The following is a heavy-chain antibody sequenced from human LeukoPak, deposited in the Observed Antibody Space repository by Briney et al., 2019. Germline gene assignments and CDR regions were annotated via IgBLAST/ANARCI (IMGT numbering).Heavy chain of an antibody. D-gene: IGHD5-18*01. Sequence: SETLSLTCTVSGGSISSGSYYWSWIRQPAGKGLEWIGRIYTSGSTNYNPSLKSRVTISVDTSKNQFSLKLSSVTAADTAVYYCARLPGYSYGVDYWGQGTLVTVSS. J-gene: IGHJ4*02. CDR1: GGSISSGSYY. CDR3: ARLPGYSYGVDY. CDR2: IYTSGST. V-gene: IGHV4-61*02.